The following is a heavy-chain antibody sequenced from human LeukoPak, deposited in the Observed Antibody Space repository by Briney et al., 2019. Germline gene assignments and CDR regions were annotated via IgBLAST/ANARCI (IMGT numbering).Heavy chain of an antibody. Sequence: GGSLRLSCAASGFTFSSYAMSWVRQAPRKGLEWVSGISDSGTSTYYVESVKGRFTISRDNSKNTLYLQMNSLRAEDTAVYYCATGSANYYASFDYWGQGTLVTVSS. CDR2: ISDSGTST. CDR1: GFTFSSYA. J-gene: IGHJ4*02. V-gene: IGHV3-23*01. CDR3: ATGSANYYASFDY. D-gene: IGHD3-10*01.